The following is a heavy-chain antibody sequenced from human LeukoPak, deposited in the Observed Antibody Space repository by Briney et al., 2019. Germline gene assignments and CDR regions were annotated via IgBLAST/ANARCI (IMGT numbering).Heavy chain of an antibody. CDR3: ATRITILGVAQY. J-gene: IGHJ4*02. Sequence: PGGSLTLSCAASGFTFISYAMSWVRPAPGKGLEWVSAISGSGGSTYYADSVKGRFTISRNNCKNTLYLQMNDLKAEGTAVYYCATRITILGVAQYWGQGTLVTVSS. V-gene: IGHV3-23*01. CDR2: ISGSGGST. CDR1: GFTFISYA. D-gene: IGHD3-3*01.